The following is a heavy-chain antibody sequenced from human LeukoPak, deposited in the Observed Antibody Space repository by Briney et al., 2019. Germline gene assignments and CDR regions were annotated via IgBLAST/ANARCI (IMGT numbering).Heavy chain of an antibody. CDR2: INQDGGEE. D-gene: IGHD3-22*01. Sequence: GGSLRLSCAASGFIFSTYWMNWVRQAPGKGLEWVASINQDGGEEYYVDSVKGRFTISRDNSKNTLYLQMNSLRAEDTALYYCAKGGSSGYYSNDAFDIWGQGTMVTVSS. CDR3: AKGGSSGYYSNDAFDI. J-gene: IGHJ3*02. CDR1: GFIFSTYW. V-gene: IGHV3-7*03.